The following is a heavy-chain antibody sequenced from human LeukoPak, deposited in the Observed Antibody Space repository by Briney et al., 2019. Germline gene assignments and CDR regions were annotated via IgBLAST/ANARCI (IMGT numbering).Heavy chain of an antibody. Sequence: SQTLSLTCTVSGGSISSGGYYWSWIRQHPGTGLEWIGYIYYSGSIYYNPALKSGVTISVDTSKNQFSLKLSSVTAADTAVYYCARGAGYSYGSPFDYWGQGTLVTVSS. D-gene: IGHD5-18*01. J-gene: IGHJ4*02. CDR1: GGSISSGGYY. CDR2: IYYSGSI. V-gene: IGHV4-31*03. CDR3: ARGAGYSYGSPFDY.